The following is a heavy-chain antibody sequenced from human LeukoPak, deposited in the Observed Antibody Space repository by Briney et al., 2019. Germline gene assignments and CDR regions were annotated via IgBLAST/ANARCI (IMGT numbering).Heavy chain of an antibody. CDR2: ISYDGSNK. CDR1: GFTFSSYG. CDR3: AGGTATVTMEF. V-gene: IGHV3-30*03. Sequence: GGSLRLSCAASGFTFSSYGMHWVRQAPGKGLEWVAVISYDGSNKYYADSVKGRFTISRDNSKNTLYLQMNSLRAEDTAVYYCAGGTATVTMEFWGQGTPVTVSS. D-gene: IGHD4-17*01. J-gene: IGHJ4*02.